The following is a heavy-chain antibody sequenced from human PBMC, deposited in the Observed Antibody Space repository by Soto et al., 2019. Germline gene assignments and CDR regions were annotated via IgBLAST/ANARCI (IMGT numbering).Heavy chain of an antibody. Sequence: GGSLRLSCAASGFTFSSYGMHWVRQAPGKGLEWVAVISYDGSNKYYADSVKGRFTISRYNSKNTLYLQTNSLRAEDTAVYYCAKDLAPCSSTRGYDVYHYSVMAVWGQGAT. CDR1: GFTFSSYG. V-gene: IGHV3-30*18. CDR3: AKDLAPCSSTRGYDVYHYSVMAV. CDR2: ISYDGSNK. D-gene: IGHD2-2*01. J-gene: IGHJ6*02.